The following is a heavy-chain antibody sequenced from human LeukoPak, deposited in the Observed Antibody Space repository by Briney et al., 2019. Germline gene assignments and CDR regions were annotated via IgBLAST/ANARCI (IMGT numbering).Heavy chain of an antibody. D-gene: IGHD6-19*01. V-gene: IGHV3-23*01. CDR3: AKELAVAGTFDY. CDR1: GFTFSSYA. J-gene: IGHJ4*02. Sequence: SGGSLRLSCAASGFTFSSYAMSWVRQAPGKGLEWVSAISGSGGSTYYADSVRGRFTISRDKSKNTLYLQMNSLRAEDTAVYYCAKELAVAGTFDYWGQGTPVTVSS. CDR2: ISGSGGST.